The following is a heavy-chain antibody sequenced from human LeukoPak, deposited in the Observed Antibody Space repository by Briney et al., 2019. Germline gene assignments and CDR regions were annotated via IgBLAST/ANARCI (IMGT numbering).Heavy chain of an antibody. CDR2: IRYDGSNK. V-gene: IGHV3-30*02. D-gene: IGHD2/OR15-2a*01. J-gene: IGHJ4*02. Sequence: GRSLRLSCAASGFTFSSYGMHWVRQAPGKGLEWVAFIRYDGSNKYYADSVKGRFTISRDNSRNTLYLQMYGLRVEDTAVYFCATRPASETFFAVFDYWGQGALVTVSS. CDR3: ATRPASETFFAVFDY. CDR1: GFTFSSYG.